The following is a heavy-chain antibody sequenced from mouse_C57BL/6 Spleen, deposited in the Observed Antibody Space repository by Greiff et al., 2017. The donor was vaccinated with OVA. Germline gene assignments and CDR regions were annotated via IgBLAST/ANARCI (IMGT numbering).Heavy chain of an antibody. CDR1: GYSFTSYY. CDR2: IYPGSGNT. Sequence: VQLQESGPELVKPGASVKISCKASGYSFTSYYIHWVKQRPGQGLEWIGWIYPGSGNTKYNEKFKGKATLTADTSSSTDYMQLSSLTSEDSAVYYCARRATTVVGAMDYWGQGTSVTVSS. J-gene: IGHJ4*01. D-gene: IGHD1-1*01. V-gene: IGHV1-66*01. CDR3: ARRATTVVGAMDY.